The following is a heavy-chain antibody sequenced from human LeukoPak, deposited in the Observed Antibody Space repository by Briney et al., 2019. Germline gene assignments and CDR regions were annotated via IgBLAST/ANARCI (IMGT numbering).Heavy chain of an antibody. CDR2: ISAYNGNI. J-gene: IGHJ4*02. V-gene: IGHV1-18*01. D-gene: IGHD3-3*01. CDR1: GYTFTSYG. Sequence: ASVKVSCKASGYTFTSYGISWVRQAPGQGLEWMGWISAYNGNIDYAQKLQGRVTLTTDTSTSTAYMEVRSLRSDDTAVYYCASMSGYYPSYYFDYWGQGTLVTVSS. CDR3: ASMSGYYPSYYFDY.